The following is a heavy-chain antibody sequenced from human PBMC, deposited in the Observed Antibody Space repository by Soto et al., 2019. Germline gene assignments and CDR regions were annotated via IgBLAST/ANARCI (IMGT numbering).Heavy chain of an antibody. V-gene: IGHV4-31*03. CDR2: IFYSGST. CDR3: ASSIVATMGSDGGGSAP. Sequence: QVQLQESGPGLVKPSQTLSLTCTVSGGSISSGGYYWSWIRQHPGKGLEWIGYIFYSGSTYYNPSLKIRFTISVDTPNIRFSLMLGFVSAADTAVYYCASSIVATMGSDGGGSAPWGQGPLVTVPS. D-gene: IGHD5-12*01. J-gene: IGHJ5*02. CDR1: GGSISSGGYY.